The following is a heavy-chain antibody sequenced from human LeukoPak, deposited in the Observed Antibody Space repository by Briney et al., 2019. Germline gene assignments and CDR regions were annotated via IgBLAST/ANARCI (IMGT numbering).Heavy chain of an antibody. CDR1: GFTFSSYA. V-gene: IGHV3-23*01. CDR3: AKYCSGGSCYPNYGDYVGY. Sequence: GGSLRLSCAASGFTFSSYAMSWVRQAPGKGLEWVSAISGSGGSTYYADSVKGRFTISRDNSKNTLYLQMNSLKAEDTAVYYCAKYCSGGSCYPNYGDYVGYWGQGTLVTVSS. J-gene: IGHJ4*02. CDR2: ISGSGGST. D-gene: IGHD2-15*01.